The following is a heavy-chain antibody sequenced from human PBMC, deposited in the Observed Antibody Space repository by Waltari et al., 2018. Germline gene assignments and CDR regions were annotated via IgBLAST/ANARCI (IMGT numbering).Heavy chain of an antibody. J-gene: IGHJ3*02. CDR2: ITPILGIA. CDR3: ARGDPGESAFDI. CDR1: GGTFSSYA. Sequence: QVQLVQSGAEVKKPGSSVKVSCMASGGTFSSYAISWVRQAPGQGLEWMGGITPILGIANYAQKFQGRVTITADEATSTAYMELSSLRSEDTAVYYCARGDPGESAFDIWGQGTIVTVSS. V-gene: IGHV1-69*04.